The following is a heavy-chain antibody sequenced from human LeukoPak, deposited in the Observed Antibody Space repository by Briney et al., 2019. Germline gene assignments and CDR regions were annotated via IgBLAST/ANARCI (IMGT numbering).Heavy chain of an antibody. CDR3: ARDLLLAVRGVIYYYMDV. V-gene: IGHV4-59*12. D-gene: IGHD3-10*01. CDR2: IYYSGST. Sequence: SETLSLTCTVSGGSIRNYYWSWIRQPPGKGLEWIGYIYYSGSTNYNPSLKSRVTISVDTSKNQFSLKLSSVTAADTAVYYCARDLLLAVRGVIYYYMDVWGKGTTVTISS. CDR1: GGSIRNYY. J-gene: IGHJ6*03.